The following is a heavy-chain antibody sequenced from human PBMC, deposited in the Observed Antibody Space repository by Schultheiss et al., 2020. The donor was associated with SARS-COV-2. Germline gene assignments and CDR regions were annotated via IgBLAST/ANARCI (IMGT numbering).Heavy chain of an antibody. CDR1: GGTFSSYT. CDR3: ARITGSHNYGPPGPFDY. V-gene: IGHV1-18*01. D-gene: IGHD4-17*01. CDR2: ISAYNGNT. Sequence: ASVKVSCKASGGTFSSYTISWVRQAPGQGLEWMGWISAYNGNTNYAQKLQGRVTMTTDTSTSTAYMELRSLRSDDTAVYYCARITGSHNYGPPGPFDYWGQGTLVTVSS. J-gene: IGHJ4*02.